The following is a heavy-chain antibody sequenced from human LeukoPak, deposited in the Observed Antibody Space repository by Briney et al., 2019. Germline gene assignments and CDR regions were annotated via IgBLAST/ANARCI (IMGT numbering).Heavy chain of an antibody. Sequence: ASVKVSCTTSGYTFASYFIHWVRQAPGQGLEWMGIINLSGSTRYAQKFQGRLTMTRDTSTSTVYMELSSLRSEDTAVYYCARDPSPYYGSGSYYNAHFYFDYWGQGTLVTVSS. CDR3: ARDPSPYYGSGSYYNAHFYFDY. D-gene: IGHD3-10*01. CDR2: INLSGST. V-gene: IGHV1-46*01. J-gene: IGHJ4*02. CDR1: GYTFASYF.